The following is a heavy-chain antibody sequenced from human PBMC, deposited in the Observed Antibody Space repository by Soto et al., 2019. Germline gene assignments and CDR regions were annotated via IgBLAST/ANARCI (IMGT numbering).Heavy chain of an antibody. CDR2: IYYSGST. CDR3: ARDTFSSGYYTDDFDI. V-gene: IGHV4-59*01. CDR1: GGSFSGYY. J-gene: IGHJ3*02. D-gene: IGHD3-22*01. Sequence: PSETLSLXCAVYGGSFSGYYWSWIRQPPGKGLEGIGYIYYSGSTNYNPSLKSRVTISVDTSKNQFSLKLSSVTAADTAVYYCARDTFSSGYYTDDFDIWGQATMVTV.